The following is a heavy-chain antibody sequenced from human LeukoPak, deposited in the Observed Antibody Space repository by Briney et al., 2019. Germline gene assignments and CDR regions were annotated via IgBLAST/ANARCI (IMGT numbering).Heavy chain of an antibody. D-gene: IGHD3-16*02. V-gene: IGHV3-73*01. CDR2: IRSKANSYAT. J-gene: IGHJ4*02. CDR1: GFTFSGSA. CDR3: TSTYYDYVWGSYRYLFDY. Sequence: PGGSLRLSCAASGFTFSGSAMHWVRQASGKGLEWLGRIRSKANSYATAYAASVKGRFTISRDDLKNTAYLQMNSLKTEDTAVYYRTSTYYDYVWGSYRYLFDYWGQGTLVTVSS.